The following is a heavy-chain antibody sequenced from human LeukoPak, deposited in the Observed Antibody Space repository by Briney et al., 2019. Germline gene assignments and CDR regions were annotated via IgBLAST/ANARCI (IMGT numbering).Heavy chain of an antibody. D-gene: IGHD3-16*01. CDR2: IIPIFGTA. Sequence: GASVKVSCKASGGTFISYAISWVRQAPGQGLEWMGGIIPIFGTANYAQKFQGRVTITADESTSTAYMELSSLRSEDTAVYYCARWGPIETGFDPWGQGTLVTVSS. CDR3: ARWGPIETGFDP. CDR1: GGTFISYA. J-gene: IGHJ5*02. V-gene: IGHV1-69*13.